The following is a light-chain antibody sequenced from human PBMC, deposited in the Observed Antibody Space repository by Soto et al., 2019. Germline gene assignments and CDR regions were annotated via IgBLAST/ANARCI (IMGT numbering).Light chain of an antibody. CDR2: AAS. J-gene: IGKJ3*01. V-gene: IGKV1-9*01. CDR1: QGISSY. Sequence: DIQLTQSPAFLSASVGDRVTITCRASQGISSYLAWYQQKPGKAPKLLIYAASTWQSGVPSMFSGSGAGTEFTLTISSLQAEDFATYYCQHLNSYPLTFGPGTKVDI. CDR3: QHLNSYPLT.